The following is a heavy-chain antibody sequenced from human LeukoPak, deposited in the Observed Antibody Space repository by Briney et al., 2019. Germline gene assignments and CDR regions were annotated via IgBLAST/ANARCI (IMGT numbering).Heavy chain of an antibody. D-gene: IGHD1-26*01. CDR1: GGSISSSSYN. CDR3: AGSYSGSYFNSAYAFDI. Sequence: SETLSLTCTVSGGSISSSSYNWGWIRQPPGKGLEWIGSVYYSGSTYYNPSLKSRVTMSVDTSKNQFSLKLSSVTAADTAVYYCAGSYSGSYFNSAYAFDIWGQGTMVTVSS. J-gene: IGHJ3*02. V-gene: IGHV4-39*01. CDR2: VYYSGST.